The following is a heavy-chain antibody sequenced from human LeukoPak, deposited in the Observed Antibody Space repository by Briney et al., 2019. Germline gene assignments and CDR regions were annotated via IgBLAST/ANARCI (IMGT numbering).Heavy chain of an antibody. CDR2: IKQDESEK. V-gene: IGHV3-7*01. CDR3: ARVYYQDSGTSYHHLDY. D-gene: IGHD3-22*01. CDR1: GFTFRNYC. J-gene: IGHJ4*02. Sequence: SGGSLRLSCAASGFTFRNYCMTWVRQVPGKGLEWVASIKQDESEKYFLDSVKGRFTISRDNAENSLYLQMNSLRAEDTAVYYCARVYYQDSGTSYHHLDYWGQGTLVTVSS.